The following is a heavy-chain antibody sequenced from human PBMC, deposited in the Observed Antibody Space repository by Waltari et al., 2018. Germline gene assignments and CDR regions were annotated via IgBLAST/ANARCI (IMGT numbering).Heavy chain of an antibody. Sequence: QVQLVESGGGVVQPGGSLRLSCAASGFTFSSYGMPWVRQAPGKGLEWVAFIRYDGSNKYYADSVKGRFTISRDNSENTLYLQMNSLRAEDTAVYYCAKDSGYYYVLGYWGQGTLVTVSS. CDR2: IRYDGSNK. D-gene: IGHD3-22*01. CDR1: GFTFSSYG. V-gene: IGHV3-30*02. J-gene: IGHJ4*02. CDR3: AKDSGYYYVLGY.